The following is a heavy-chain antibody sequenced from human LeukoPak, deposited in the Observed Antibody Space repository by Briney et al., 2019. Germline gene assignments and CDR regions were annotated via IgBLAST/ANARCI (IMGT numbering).Heavy chain of an antibody. CDR2: IKSKTDGGTT. Sequence: PGGSLRLSCAASGFTFSNAWMSWVRQAPGKGLEWVGRIKSKTDGGTTDYAAPVKGRFTISRDDSKNTLYLQMNSLKTEDTAVYYCTTAWDYGEYYFDYWGQGTLVTVSS. D-gene: IGHD3-10*01. V-gene: IGHV3-15*01. CDR1: GFTFSNAW. J-gene: IGHJ4*02. CDR3: TTAWDYGEYYFDY.